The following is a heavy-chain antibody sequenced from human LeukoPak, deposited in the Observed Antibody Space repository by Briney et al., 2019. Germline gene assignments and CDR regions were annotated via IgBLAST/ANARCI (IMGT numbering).Heavy chain of an antibody. CDR1: GFTFGNYA. J-gene: IGHJ4*02. CDR3: ARWATEEFDY. CDR2: ISGSGGST. V-gene: IGHV3-23*01. Sequence: GGSLRLSCAASGFTFGNYAMSWVRQAPGKGLEWVSAISGSGGSTYYADSVKGRFTISRDNAKNSLYLQMNSLRAEDTAVYYCARWATEEFDYWGQGTLVTVSS. D-gene: IGHD5-12*01.